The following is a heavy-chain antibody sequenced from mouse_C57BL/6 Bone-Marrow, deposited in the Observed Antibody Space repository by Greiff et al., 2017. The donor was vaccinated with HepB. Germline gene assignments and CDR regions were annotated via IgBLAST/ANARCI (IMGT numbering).Heavy chain of an antibody. V-gene: IGHV5-12*01. CDR2: ISNGGGST. CDR3: ASRTGPYYAMDY. D-gene: IGHD4-1*01. J-gene: IGHJ4*01. CDR1: GFTFSDYY. Sequence: EVKLMESGGGLVQPGGSLKLSCAASGFTFSDYYMYWVRQTPEKRLEWVAYISNGGGSTYYPDTVKGRFTISRDNAKNTRYLQMSRLKSEDTAMYYCASRTGPYYAMDYWGQGTSVTVSS.